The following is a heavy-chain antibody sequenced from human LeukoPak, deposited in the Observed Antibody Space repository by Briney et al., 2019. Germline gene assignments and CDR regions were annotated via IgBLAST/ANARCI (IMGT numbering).Heavy chain of an antibody. CDR1: GYTFTSYY. Sequence: ASVKVSCKASGYTFTSYYMHWVRQAPGQGLEWMGIINPSGGSTSYAQKFQGRVTMTRDTSTSTVYMELSSLRSEDTAVYYCARELEPRYYDSSGPDAFDIWGQGTMVTVSS. J-gene: IGHJ3*02. CDR2: INPSGGST. D-gene: IGHD3-22*01. CDR3: ARELEPRYYDSSGPDAFDI. V-gene: IGHV1-46*01.